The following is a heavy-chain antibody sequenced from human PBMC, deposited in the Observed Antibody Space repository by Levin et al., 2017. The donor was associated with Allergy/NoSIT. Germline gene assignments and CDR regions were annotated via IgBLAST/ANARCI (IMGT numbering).Heavy chain of an antibody. Sequence: NASETLSLTCTVSGDSITSGPYSWSWIRQPPGKGLEWIGYIYHKGSAYYNPSLNSRVTMEVDRSKNQFSLRLNSVTAADTAVYYCARYRGGDYYFDYWGRGTLVTVSS. V-gene: IGHV4-30-2*01. J-gene: IGHJ4*02. CDR3: ARYRGGDYYFDY. CDR1: GDSITSGPYS. D-gene: IGHD2-21*02. CDR2: IYHKGSA.